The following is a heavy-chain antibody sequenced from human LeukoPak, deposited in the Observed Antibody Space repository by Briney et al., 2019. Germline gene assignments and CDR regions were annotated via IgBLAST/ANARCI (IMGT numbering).Heavy chain of an antibody. D-gene: IGHD4-23*01. Sequence: RGESLKISCKGSGYSFTSYWVGWVRHMPGKGLEWMGIIYPGDSDTRYSPSFQGQVTISADKSISTAYLQWSSLKASDTAMYYCARTQSTVAPFDPWGQGTLVTVSS. CDR2: IYPGDSDT. J-gene: IGHJ5*02. V-gene: IGHV5-51*01. CDR3: ARTQSTVAPFDP. CDR1: GYSFTSYW.